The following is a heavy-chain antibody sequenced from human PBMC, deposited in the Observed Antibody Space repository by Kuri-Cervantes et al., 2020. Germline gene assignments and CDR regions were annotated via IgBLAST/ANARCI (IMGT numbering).Heavy chain of an antibody. CDR1: GFTFSSYA. J-gene: IGHJ6*02. V-gene: IGHV3-30-3*01. CDR3: ARAYSPDV. D-gene: IGHD4-11*01. CDR2: ISGDGTYK. Sequence: GESLKISCTASGFTFSSYAMHWVRQAPGKGLEWVAVISGDGTYKDYIDSVKGRFTISRDNSKSTLYLQMNSLRAEDTAVYYCARAYSPDVWGQGTTVTVSS.